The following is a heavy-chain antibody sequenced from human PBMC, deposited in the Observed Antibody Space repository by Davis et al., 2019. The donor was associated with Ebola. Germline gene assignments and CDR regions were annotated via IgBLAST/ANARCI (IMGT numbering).Heavy chain of an antibody. D-gene: IGHD2-2*02. CDR3: ARQYCSDTTCYTDAFDV. J-gene: IGHJ3*01. CDR1: GFTFSSYW. V-gene: IGHV3-7*01. Sequence: GESLKISCAASGFTFSSYWMTWGRQTPGKGLEWVANIKQDGSKKYYVSSVKGRFTISRDNAKNSLYLQMNSLRAEETAVYYCARQYCSDTTCYTDAFDVWGQGTWVTVSS. CDR2: IKQDGSKK.